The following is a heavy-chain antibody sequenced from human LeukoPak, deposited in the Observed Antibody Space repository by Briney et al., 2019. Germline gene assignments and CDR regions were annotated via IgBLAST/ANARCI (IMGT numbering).Heavy chain of an antibody. Sequence: SETLSLTCTVSGGSISSGSYYWSWIRQPAGKGLEWIGRIYTSGSTNYNPSLKSRVTISVDTSKNQFSLNLTSVTAADTAVYYCVRGGNTMVRGAPPYYYYGMDVWGQGTTVTVSS. D-gene: IGHD3-10*01. CDR1: GGSISSGSYY. CDR2: IYTSGST. V-gene: IGHV4-61*02. J-gene: IGHJ6*02. CDR3: VRGGNTMVRGAPPYYYYGMDV.